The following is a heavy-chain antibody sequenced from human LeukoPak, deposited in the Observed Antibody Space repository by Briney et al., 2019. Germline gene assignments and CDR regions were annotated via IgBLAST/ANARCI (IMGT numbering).Heavy chain of an antibody. D-gene: IGHD3-10*01. V-gene: IGHV4-4*07. J-gene: IGHJ6*03. CDR3: ARTYYGSGSLYYYYYYMDV. CDR2: IYTSGST. Sequence: SETLSLTCTVSGGSISSYYWSWIRQPAGKGLEWIGRIYTSGSTNYKPSLKSRVTISVDRSKKQFSLKLSSVTAADTAVYYCARTYYGSGSLYYYYYYMDVWGKGTTVTVSS. CDR1: GGSISSYY.